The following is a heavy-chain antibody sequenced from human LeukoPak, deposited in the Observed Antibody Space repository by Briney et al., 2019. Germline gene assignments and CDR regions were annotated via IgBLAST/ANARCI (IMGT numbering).Heavy chain of an antibody. Sequence: GGSLRLSCAASGFTFSSYAMSWVRQAPGKGLEWVSAISGSGGSTYYADSVKGRLTIPRDNSKNTLYLQMNSLRAEDTAVYYCAKDQGYGDLHPFDYWGQGTLVTVSS. D-gene: IGHD4-17*01. V-gene: IGHV3-23*01. CDR1: GFTFSSYA. CDR2: ISGSGGST. CDR3: AKDQGYGDLHPFDY. J-gene: IGHJ4*02.